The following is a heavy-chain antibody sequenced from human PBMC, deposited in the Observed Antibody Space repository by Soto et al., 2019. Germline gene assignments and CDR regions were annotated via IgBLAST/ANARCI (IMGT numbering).Heavy chain of an antibody. CDR1: GFTFSTCS. D-gene: IGHD6-6*01. Sequence: EVQLVESGGGLVEPGGSLRLSCATSGFTFSTCSMNWVRQAPGKGLEWVSSISATGTYTFYADSLKGRFTISRDNARNSLFLQMNSLRVEDTALYYCTTEYNSRQGLNHWGQGALVPVSS. CDR2: ISATGTYT. V-gene: IGHV3-21*01. CDR3: TTEYNSRQGLNH. J-gene: IGHJ5*02.